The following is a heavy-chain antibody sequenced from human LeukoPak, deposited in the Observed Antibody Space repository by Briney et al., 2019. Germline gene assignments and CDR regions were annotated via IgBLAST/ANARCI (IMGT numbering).Heavy chain of an antibody. J-gene: IGHJ6*02. CDR3: TRYDYVWGSGHYYGMDV. Sequence: PGRSLRLSCAASGFTFSSYGMHWVRQAPGKGLEWVAVIWYDGSNKYYADSVKGRFTISRDNSKNTLYLQMNSLRAEDTAVYYCTRYDYVWGSGHYYGMDVWGQGTTVTVSS. CDR2: IWYDGSNK. CDR1: GFTFSSYG. D-gene: IGHD3-16*01. V-gene: IGHV3-33*01.